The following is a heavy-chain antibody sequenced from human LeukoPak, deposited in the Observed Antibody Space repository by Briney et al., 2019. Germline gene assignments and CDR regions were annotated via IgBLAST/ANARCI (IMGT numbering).Heavy chain of an antibody. CDR3: ARAVPRYSGSYYPYYYYYMDV. D-gene: IGHD1-26*01. CDR2: INHSGST. J-gene: IGHJ6*03. CDR1: GGSFSGYY. V-gene: IGHV4-34*01. Sequence: KPSETLSLTCAVYGGSFSGYYWSWIRQPPGKGLEWIGEINHSGSTNYNPSLKSRVTISVDTSKNQFSLKLSSVTAADTAVYYCARAVPRYSGSYYPYYYYYMDVWGKGTTVTVSS.